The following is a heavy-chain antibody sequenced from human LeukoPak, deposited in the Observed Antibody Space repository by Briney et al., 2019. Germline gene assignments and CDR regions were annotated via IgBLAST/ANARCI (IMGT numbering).Heavy chain of an antibody. Sequence: AGSLRLSSAASGFTFSSNAMSWVPQAPGKGLEWGSAISGGGGSTYYADSVRGRFTISRDTTKNTLYLQRNSLGDQDTPLYYSAKARGTPVYRWGNWFDPWGQGTLVTVSS. CDR1: GFTFSSNA. J-gene: IGHJ5*02. D-gene: IGHD4-17*01. CDR2: ISGGGGST. CDR3: AKARGTPVYRWGNWFDP. V-gene: IGHV3-23*01.